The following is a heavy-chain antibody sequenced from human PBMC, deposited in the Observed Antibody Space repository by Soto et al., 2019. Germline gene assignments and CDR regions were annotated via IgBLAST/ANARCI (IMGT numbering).Heavy chain of an antibody. Sequence: PSETLSLTCTVSGGSLSLYYWSWIRQPPGKGLEWIGYIYYSGNTNYNPSLKSRVTISVDTSKNQFSLKLSSVTAADTAVYYCARGSPPGSSSWYYFDYWGQGTLVTVSS. J-gene: IGHJ4*02. CDR2: IYYSGNT. D-gene: IGHD6-13*01. CDR3: ARGSPPGSSSWYYFDY. V-gene: IGHV4-59*01. CDR1: GGSLSLYY.